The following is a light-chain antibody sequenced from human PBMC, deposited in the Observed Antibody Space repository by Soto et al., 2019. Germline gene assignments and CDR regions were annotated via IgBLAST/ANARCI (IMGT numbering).Light chain of an antibody. CDR2: GNS. Sequence: QAVLTQPPSVSGAPGQRVTISCTGSSSNIGAGYDVHWYQQLPGTAPKLLIYGNSNRPSGVPDRFSGSKSGTSASLAITGRQAEDEADYYCQSYDSSLSGPVFGGGTQLTVL. J-gene: IGLJ7*01. CDR3: QSYDSSLSGPV. CDR1: SSNIGAGYD. V-gene: IGLV1-40*01.